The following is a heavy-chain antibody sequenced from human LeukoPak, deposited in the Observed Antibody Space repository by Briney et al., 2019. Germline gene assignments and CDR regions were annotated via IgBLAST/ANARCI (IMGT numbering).Heavy chain of an antibody. J-gene: IGHJ5*02. CDR1: GGTFSSYA. CDR3: ARGAHDYGDPQLNNWFDP. Sequence: SVKVSCKASGGTFSSYAISWVRQAPGQGLEWMGGIIPIFGTANYAQKFQGRVTITADKSTSTAYMELSSLRSEDTAVYYCARGAHDYGDPQLNNWFDPWGQGTLVTVSS. CDR2: IIPIFGTA. V-gene: IGHV1-69*06. D-gene: IGHD4-17*01.